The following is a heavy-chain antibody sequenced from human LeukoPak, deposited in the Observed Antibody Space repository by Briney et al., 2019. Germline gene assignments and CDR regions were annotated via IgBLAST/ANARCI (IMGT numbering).Heavy chain of an antibody. D-gene: IGHD2-15*01. V-gene: IGHV4-38-2*02. CDR2: IYHSGST. Sequence: SETLSLTCTVSGYSISSGYYWGWIRQPPGKGLEWIGSIYHSGSTYYNPSLKSRVTISVDTSKNQFSLKLSSVTAADTAVYYCARHATDGFDPWGQGTLVTVSS. CDR1: GYSISSGYY. CDR3: ARHATDGFDP. J-gene: IGHJ5*02.